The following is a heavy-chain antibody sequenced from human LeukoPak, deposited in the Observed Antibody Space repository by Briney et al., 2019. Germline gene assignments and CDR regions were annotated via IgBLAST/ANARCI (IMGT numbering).Heavy chain of an antibody. CDR2: INHSGST. Sequence: SETLSLTCAVYGVSFSGYYWSWIRQPPGKGLEWIGEINHSGSTNYNPSLKRRVTIAVDTPKNQFSLKLSSVTAADTAVYYCARGRDDYVWGSYRYFYWGQGTLVTVSS. V-gene: IGHV4-34*01. J-gene: IGHJ4*02. D-gene: IGHD3-16*02. CDR1: GVSFSGYY. CDR3: ARGRDDYVWGSYRYFY.